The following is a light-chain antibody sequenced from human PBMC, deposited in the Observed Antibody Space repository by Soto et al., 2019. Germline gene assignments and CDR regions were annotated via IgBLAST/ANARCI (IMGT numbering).Light chain of an antibody. V-gene: IGKV3-20*01. Sequence: EIVVTQAPGTLSLSPGERATLSCSASHSVSSSYLAWYQQKPGQAPRLLIYGASSSATGIQDRFSGSGSGTEFTLTLSRLEPEDFAVYDCQQLGNSPRTFGQGTKVEIK. J-gene: IGKJ1*01. CDR1: HSVSSSY. CDR3: QQLGNSPRT. CDR2: GAS.